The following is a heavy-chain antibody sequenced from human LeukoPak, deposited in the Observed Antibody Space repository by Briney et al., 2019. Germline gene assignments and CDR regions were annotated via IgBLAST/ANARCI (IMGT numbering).Heavy chain of an antibody. CDR1: GFTFSSYA. CDR2: KSYDGSNK. V-gene: IGHV3-30*04. D-gene: IGHD3-10*01. CDR3: ARGATYYYGSGSSQFDY. J-gene: IGHJ4*02. Sequence: GRTLRLSCAASGFTFSSYAMHWVRQAPGKGLEWVAVKSYDGSNKYYADSVKGRFTISRDNSKNTLYLQMNSLRAEDTAVYYCARGATYYYGSGSSQFDYWGQGTLVTVSS.